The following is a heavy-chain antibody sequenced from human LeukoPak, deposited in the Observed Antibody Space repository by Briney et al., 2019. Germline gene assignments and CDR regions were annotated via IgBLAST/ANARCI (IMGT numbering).Heavy chain of an antibody. J-gene: IGHJ4*02. CDR1: GFTFSSYA. D-gene: IGHD3-3*01. Sequence: GGYLRLSCAASGFTFSSYAMSWVRQAPGKGLEWVSAISGSGGSTYYADSVKGRFTISRDNSKNTLYLQMNSLRAEDMAVYYCAKNVRALRFLEWAYYFDYWGQGTLVTVSS. CDR2: ISGSGGST. CDR3: AKNVRALRFLEWAYYFDY. V-gene: IGHV3-23*01.